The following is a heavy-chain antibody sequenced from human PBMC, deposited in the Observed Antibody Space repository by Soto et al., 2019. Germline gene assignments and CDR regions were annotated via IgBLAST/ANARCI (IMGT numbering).Heavy chain of an antibody. CDR2: INHSGST. V-gene: IGHV4-34*01. CDR3: AREHIVVVTATYYYYGMDV. J-gene: IGHJ6*02. Sequence: PSETLSLTCAVYGGSFSGYYWSWIRQPPGKGLEWIGEINHSGSTNYNPPLKSRVTISVDTSKNQFSLKLSSVTAADTAVYYCAREHIVVVTATYYYYGMDVWGQGTTVTVSS. CDR1: GGSFSGYY. D-gene: IGHD2-21*02.